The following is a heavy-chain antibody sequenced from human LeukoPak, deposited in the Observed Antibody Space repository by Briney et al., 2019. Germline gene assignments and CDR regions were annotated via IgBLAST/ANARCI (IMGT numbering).Heavy chain of an antibody. J-gene: IGHJ4*02. CDR3: ARLPIGDYYFDY. D-gene: IGHD4-17*01. CDR1: GGSISSSSYY. CDR2: IYYSGST. Sequence: KPSETLSFTCTVSGGSISSSSYYWGWIRQPPGKGLEWIGSIYYSGSTYYNPSLKSRVTISVDTSKNQFSLKLSSVTAADTAVYYCARLPIGDYYFDYWGQGTLVTVSS. V-gene: IGHV4-39*01.